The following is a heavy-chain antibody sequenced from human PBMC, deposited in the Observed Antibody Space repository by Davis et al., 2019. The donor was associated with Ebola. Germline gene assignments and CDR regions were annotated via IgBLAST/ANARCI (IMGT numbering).Heavy chain of an antibody. CDR2: INPNTGDT. V-gene: IGHV1-2*06. CDR1: GYTFTGYY. J-gene: IGHJ6*04. D-gene: IGHD2-2*01. CDR3: AKNLVPAAPYGMDV. Sequence: ASVKVSCKASGYTFTGYYMHWVRQAPGQGLEWMGRINPNTGDTNYAQKFQGRVSRVTMTRDTSISTAYMELSRLTSDDTAVYYCAKNLVPAAPYGMDVWGKGTTVTVSS.